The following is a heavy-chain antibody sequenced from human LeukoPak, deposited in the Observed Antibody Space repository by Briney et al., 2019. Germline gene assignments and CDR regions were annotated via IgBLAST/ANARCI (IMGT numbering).Heavy chain of an antibody. Sequence: PSETLSLTCTVSGGSISSYYWSWIRQPPGKGLEWIGYIYYSGSTNYSPSLKSRVTISVDTSKNQFSLKLSSVTAADTAVYYCARSYYDFWSGRMEYYMDVWGKGTTVTVSS. J-gene: IGHJ6*03. CDR2: IYYSGST. D-gene: IGHD3-3*01. CDR1: GGSISSYY. CDR3: ARSYYDFWSGRMEYYMDV. V-gene: IGHV4-59*01.